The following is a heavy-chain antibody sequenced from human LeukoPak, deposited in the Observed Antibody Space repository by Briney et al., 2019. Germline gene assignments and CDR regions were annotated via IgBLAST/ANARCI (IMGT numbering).Heavy chain of an antibody. CDR2: IIPILGIA. D-gene: IGHD1-26*01. CDR1: GGTFSSYT. V-gene: IGHV1-69*04. J-gene: IGHJ3*02. CDR3: ARDPSGSWEDAFDI. Sequence: SVKVSCKASGGTFSSYTISWVRQAPGQGLEWMGRIIPILGIANYAQKFQGRVTITADKSTSTAYMELSSLRSEDTAVYYCARDPSGSWEDAFDIWGQGTMVTVSS.